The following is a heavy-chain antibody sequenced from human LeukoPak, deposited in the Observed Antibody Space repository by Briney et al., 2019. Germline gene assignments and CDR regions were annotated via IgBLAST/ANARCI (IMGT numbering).Heavy chain of an antibody. Sequence: SETLSLTCAVYGGSFSGYYWSWIRQPPGKGLEWIGEINHSGSTNYNPSLKSRVTISVDTSKNQFSLKLSSVTAADTAVYYCAGVLTIFGAPYFDYWGQGTLVTVSS. J-gene: IGHJ4*02. CDR1: GGSFSGYY. CDR3: AGVLTIFGAPYFDY. V-gene: IGHV4-34*01. CDR2: INHSGST. D-gene: IGHD3-3*01.